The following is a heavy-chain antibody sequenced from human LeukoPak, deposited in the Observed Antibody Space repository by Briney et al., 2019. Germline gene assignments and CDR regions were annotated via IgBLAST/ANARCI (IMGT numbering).Heavy chain of an antibody. V-gene: IGHV3-30-3*01. CDR1: GFTFDDYA. D-gene: IGHD3-9*01. J-gene: IGHJ4*02. CDR2: ISYDGSNK. Sequence: GGSLRLSCAASGFTFDDYAMHWVRQAPGKGLEWVAVISYDGSNKYYADSVKGRFTISRDNSKNTLYLQMNSLRAEDTAVYYCARQLRYFDGDIDYWGQGTLVTVSS. CDR3: ARQLRYFDGDIDY.